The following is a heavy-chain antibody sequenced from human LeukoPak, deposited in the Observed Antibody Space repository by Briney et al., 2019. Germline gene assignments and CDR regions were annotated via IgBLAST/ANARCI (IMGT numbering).Heavy chain of an antibody. CDR3: ARSRAFNSGAFDP. CDR1: SASVSSASY. J-gene: IGHJ5*02. Sequence: SETLSLTCTVSSASVSSASYWTWIRQPPGKGVEWIAHIYNGVNTNYNPPLKSRVTISVDTSKNQFSLRLNSVTAADTAVYYCARSRAFNSGAFDPWGQGSLVTVSS. D-gene: IGHD1-26*01. V-gene: IGHV4-61*01. CDR2: IYNGVNT.